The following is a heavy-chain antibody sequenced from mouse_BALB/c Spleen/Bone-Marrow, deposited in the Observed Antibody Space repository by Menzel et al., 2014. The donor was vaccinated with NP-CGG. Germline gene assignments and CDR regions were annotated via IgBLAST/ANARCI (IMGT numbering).Heavy chain of an antibody. CDR2: IDPANGNT. J-gene: IGHJ1*01. Sequence: VHLQQSGAELVKPGASVKLSCTASGFNIKDTYMHWVKQRPEQGLEWIGRIDPANGNTKYDPKFQGKATITADTSSNTAHLQLSSLTSEDTAVYYCARYDYGWYFYVWGAGTTVTVSS. D-gene: IGHD1-1*01. V-gene: IGHV14-3*02. CDR1: GFNIKDTY. CDR3: ARYDYGWYFYV.